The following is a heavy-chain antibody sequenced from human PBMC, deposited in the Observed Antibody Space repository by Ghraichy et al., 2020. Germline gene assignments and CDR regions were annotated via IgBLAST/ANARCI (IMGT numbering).Heavy chain of an antibody. CDR1: AFTFSSYG. D-gene: IGHD1-26*01. CDR3: ARDRKSGTYLPDY. CDR2: MWYDGSHK. Sequence: GGSLRLSCAASAFTFSSYGMHWVRQAPGKGLEWVAGMWYDGSHKYYIDSVKGRFTISRDNSKNTLYLQMNSLRAEDTAVYYCARDRKSGTYLPDYWGQGTLVTVSS. V-gene: IGHV3-33*01. J-gene: IGHJ4*02.